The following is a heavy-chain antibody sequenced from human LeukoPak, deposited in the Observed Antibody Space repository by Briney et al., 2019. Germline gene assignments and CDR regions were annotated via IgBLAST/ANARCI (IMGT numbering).Heavy chain of an antibody. Sequence: GGSLRLSCAASGFTGFTFSSYSMNWVRQAPGKGLEWVSAISGSGGSTYYADSVKGRFTISRDNSKNTLYLQMNSLRAEDTAVYYCAKGSIAARRGDAFDIRGQGTMVTVSS. CDR2: ISGSGGST. D-gene: IGHD6-6*01. V-gene: IGHV3-23*01. J-gene: IGHJ3*02. CDR3: AKGSIAARRGDAFDI. CDR1: GFTGFTFSSYS.